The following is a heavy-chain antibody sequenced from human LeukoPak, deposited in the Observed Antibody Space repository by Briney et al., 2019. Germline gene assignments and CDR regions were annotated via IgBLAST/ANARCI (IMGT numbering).Heavy chain of an antibody. CDR3: ASAPSYGSGSYYRALGY. V-gene: IGHV4-34*01. J-gene: IGHJ4*02. Sequence: SETLSLTCAVYGGSFSGYYWSWIRQPPGKGLEWIGEINHSGSTNYNPSLKSRVTISVDTSKNQFSLKLSSVTAADTAVYYCASAPSYGSGSYYRALGYWGQGTLVTVSS. D-gene: IGHD3-10*01. CDR2: INHSGST. CDR1: GGSFSGYY.